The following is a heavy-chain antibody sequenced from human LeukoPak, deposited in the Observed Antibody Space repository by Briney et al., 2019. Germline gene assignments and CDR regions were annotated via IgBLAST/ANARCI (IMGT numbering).Heavy chain of an antibody. Sequence: ASVKVSCKASGYTFTGYYMHWVRQAPGQGLEWLGWINLNSGGTNYAQKFQGRVTMTRDTSISTAYMELSRLRSDDTAVYYCARGRMGYGDSDYWGQGTLVTVSS. D-gene: IGHD4-17*01. V-gene: IGHV1-2*02. CDR1: GYTFTGYY. CDR2: INLNSGGT. CDR3: ARGRMGYGDSDY. J-gene: IGHJ4*02.